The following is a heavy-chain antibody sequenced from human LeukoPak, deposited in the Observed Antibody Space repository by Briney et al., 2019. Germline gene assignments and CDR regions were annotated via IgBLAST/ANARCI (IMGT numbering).Heavy chain of an antibody. V-gene: IGHV3-48*02. CDR3: ARVGGATAVTMYFEY. D-gene: IGHD1-26*01. CDR1: GITFSGYS. CDR2: MTTSGNTI. Sequence: GGSLRLSCVVSGITFSGYSMIWVRQAPGKGLEWLSFMTTSGNTIFYAESVKDRFTISRDNAKKSLYLQMNSLRDEDTAVYYCARVGGATAVTMYFEYWGQGTLVTASS. J-gene: IGHJ4*02.